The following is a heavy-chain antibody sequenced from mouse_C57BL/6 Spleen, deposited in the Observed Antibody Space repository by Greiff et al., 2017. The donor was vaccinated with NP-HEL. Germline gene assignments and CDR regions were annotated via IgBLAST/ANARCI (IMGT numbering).Heavy chain of an antibody. CDR2: IYPRDGST. J-gene: IGHJ4*01. CDR1: GYTFTDHT. CDR3: AREGRQLRLRGAMDY. Sequence: VKLQESDAELVKPGASVKISCKVSGYTFTDHTIHWMKQRPEQGLEWIGYIYPRDGSTKYNEKFKGKATLTADKSSSTAYMQLNSLTSEDSAVYFCAREGRQLRLRGAMDYWGQGTSVTVSS. D-gene: IGHD3-2*02. V-gene: IGHV1-78*01.